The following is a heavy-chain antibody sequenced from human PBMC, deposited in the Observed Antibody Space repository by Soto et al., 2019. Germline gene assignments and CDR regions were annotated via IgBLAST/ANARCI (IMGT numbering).Heavy chain of an antibody. CDR1: GYSFTSYW. CDR2: IYPGDSDT. V-gene: IGHV5-51*01. CDR3: ARGYCTTTICDPWFDP. D-gene: IGHD2-2*01. Sequence: GESLKISCTGVGYSFTSYWIGWVRQMPGKGLEWMGIIYPGDSDTRYSPSFQGQVTISADKSITAAYLQWSSLKASDTAMYYCARGYCTTTICDPWFDPWGQGTLVTVSS. J-gene: IGHJ5*02.